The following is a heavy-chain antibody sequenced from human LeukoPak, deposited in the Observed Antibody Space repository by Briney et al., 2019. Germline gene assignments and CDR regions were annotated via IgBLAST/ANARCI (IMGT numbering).Heavy chain of an antibody. V-gene: IGHV1-2*02. CDR1: GGTFSSYA. Sequence: ASVKVSCKASGGTFSSYAISWVRQAPGQGLEWMGWINPNSGGTNYAQKFQGRVTMTRDTSISTAYMELSRLRSDDTAVYYCARDPPVVTPRAEPISGDYWGQGTLVTVSS. CDR3: ARDPPVVTPRAEPISGDY. D-gene: IGHD4-23*01. CDR2: INPNSGGT. J-gene: IGHJ4*02.